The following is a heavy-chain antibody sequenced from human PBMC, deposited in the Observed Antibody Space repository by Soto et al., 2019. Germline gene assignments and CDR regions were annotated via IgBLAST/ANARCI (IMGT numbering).Heavy chain of an antibody. Sequence: SVTVSCQASGGTFSSYTISWVRQAPGQGLEWMGRVIPILGIANYAQKFQGRVTITADKSTSTAYMELSSLRSEDTAVYYCAGGYCSGGSCYGEPHYYYYMDVWGKGTTVTVSS. CDR3: AGGYCSGGSCYGEPHYYYYMDV. CDR1: GGTFSSYT. J-gene: IGHJ6*03. D-gene: IGHD2-15*01. CDR2: VIPILGIA. V-gene: IGHV1-69*02.